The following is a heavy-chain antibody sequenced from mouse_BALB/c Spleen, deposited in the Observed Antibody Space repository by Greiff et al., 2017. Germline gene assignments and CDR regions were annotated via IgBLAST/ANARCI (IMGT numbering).Heavy chain of an antibody. J-gene: IGHJ2*01. V-gene: IGHV1-82*01. CDR1: GYAFSSSW. D-gene: IGHD3-3*01. Sequence: QVQLQQSGPELVKPGASVKISCKASGYAFSSSWMNWVKQRPGQGLEWIGRIYPGDGDTNYNGKFKGKATLTADKSSSTAYMQLSSLTSVDSAVYFCARGGRGDYWGQGTTLTVSS. CDR2: IYPGDGDT. CDR3: ARGGRGDY.